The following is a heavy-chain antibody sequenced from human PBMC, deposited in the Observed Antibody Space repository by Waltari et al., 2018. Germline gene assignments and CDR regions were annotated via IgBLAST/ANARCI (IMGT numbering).Heavy chain of an antibody. J-gene: IGHJ4*02. CDR1: VCTFNRFS. V-gene: IGHV1-2*06. D-gene: IGHD6-13*01. CDR3: ARSSCSGLVDAVTPAIFDY. Sequence: QIQLVQSGAEVKKHGASVKISCKASVCTFNRFSIHWLRQAAGPRLEWMGRINPTRGGTNYATKCKGRDPMTRDTSISTAYMARGRLRLNDRAVYYSARSSCSGLVDAVTPAIFDYWGQGTLVTVSS. CDR2: INPTRGGT.